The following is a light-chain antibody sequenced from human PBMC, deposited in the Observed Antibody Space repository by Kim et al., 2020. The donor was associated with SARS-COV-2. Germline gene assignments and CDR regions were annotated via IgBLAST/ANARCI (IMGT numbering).Light chain of an antibody. CDR3: QAWDNTWV. CDR2: QDT. V-gene: IGLV3-1*01. Sequence: SYELTQPPSVSVSPGQTVTITCSGDKLGEKYSSWYQQQPGQAPVLVIYQDTKRPSGIPERFAGSNSGNTATLTISRAQAMDEADYYCQAWDNTWVFGGGTQLTVL. J-gene: IGLJ3*02. CDR1: KLGEKY.